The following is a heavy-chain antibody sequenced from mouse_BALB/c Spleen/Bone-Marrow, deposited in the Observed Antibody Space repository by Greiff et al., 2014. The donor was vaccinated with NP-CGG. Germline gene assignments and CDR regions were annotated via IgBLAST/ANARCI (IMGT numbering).Heavy chain of an antibody. CDR2: ISRDRNIT. J-gene: IGHJ4*01. CDR3: ARENYFVMDY. CDR1: RFTSGTLG. Sequence: EVQVVESGGGLVQPGGSGKPSCTPLRFTSGTLGLHCFRQAPERGRGWVASISRDRNITYFVDTVKGRFTISRDNPTNTLFLQMTSLRSEDTAIYYCARENYFVMDYWGQGISVTVSS. V-gene: IGHV5-17*02.